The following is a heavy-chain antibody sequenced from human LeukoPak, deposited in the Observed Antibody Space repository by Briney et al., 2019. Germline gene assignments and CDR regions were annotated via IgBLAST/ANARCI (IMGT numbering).Heavy chain of an antibody. CDR3: ARDGMGEISD. V-gene: IGHV4-30-2*01. D-gene: IGHD3-16*02. CDR2: IYHSGST. Sequence: SETLSLTCAVSGGSISSGGYSWSWIRQPPGKGLEWIGYIYHSGSTYYNPSLKSRVTISVDRSKNQFSLKLSSVTAADTAVYYCARDGMGEISDWGQGTLVTVSS. CDR1: GGSISSGGYS. J-gene: IGHJ4*02.